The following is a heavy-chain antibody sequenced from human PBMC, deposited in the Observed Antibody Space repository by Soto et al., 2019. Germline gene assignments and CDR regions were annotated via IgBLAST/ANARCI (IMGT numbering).Heavy chain of an antibody. CDR1: GYSFTNND. D-gene: IGHD3-16*01. CDR3: ARMATFGPLNWFDP. CDR2: MNPGSGDT. V-gene: IGHV1-8*01. J-gene: IGHJ5*02. Sequence: ASVKVSCKASGYSFTNNDVSWVRQATGQGLEWMGWMNPGSGDTGYAQKFQGRVTMTRDISIATAYMELSSLRSDDTAIYYCARMATFGPLNWFDPLGQGTLVTVSS.